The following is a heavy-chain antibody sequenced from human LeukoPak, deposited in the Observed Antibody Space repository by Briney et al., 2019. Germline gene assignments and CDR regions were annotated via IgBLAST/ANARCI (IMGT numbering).Heavy chain of an antibody. D-gene: IGHD5-24*01. CDR3: ARDGIDGFIDY. V-gene: IGHV3-7*01. J-gene: IGHJ4*02. CDR2: IKTDGTKK. CDR1: GFTFSSYW. Sequence: GGSLRLSCAASGFTFSSYWLSWVRQAPGKGLEWVANIKTDGTKKYYVDSVKGRFTISRDNAKNSLYLRMNSLRAEDTAVYYCARDGIDGFIDYWGQGTLVTVSS.